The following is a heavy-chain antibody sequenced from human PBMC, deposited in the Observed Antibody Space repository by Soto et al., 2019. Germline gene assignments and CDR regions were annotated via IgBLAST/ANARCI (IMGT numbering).Heavy chain of an antibody. Sequence: SETLSLTCIASGGSISPYFWSWIRQPAGGGLDSIGRIYYSGSTNYNPSLKSRGTMSLATSRKHFSLKISSVTAADTAVYYCARKGGYFDSSGSAIYHYSGVDVRGKGTTVVASS. CDR2: IYYSGST. CDR3: ARKGGYFDSSGSAIYHYSGVDV. D-gene: IGHD6-19*01. J-gene: IGHJ6*04. CDR1: GGSISPYF. V-gene: IGHV4-4*07.